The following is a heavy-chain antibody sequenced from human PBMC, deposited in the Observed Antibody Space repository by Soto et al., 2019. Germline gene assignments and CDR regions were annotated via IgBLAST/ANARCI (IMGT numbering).Heavy chain of an antibody. CDR3: ARTKYSGSYYYYYGMDV. Sequence: QVQLVQSGAEVKKPGASVKVSCKASGYTFTGYYMHWVRQAPGQGLEWMGWINPNSGGTNYAQKFQGWVTMTRATSISRAYMELSRLRSDDTAVYYCARTKYSGSYYYYYGMDVWGQGTTVTVSS. J-gene: IGHJ6*02. V-gene: IGHV1-2*04. D-gene: IGHD1-26*01. CDR2: INPNSGGT. CDR1: GYTFTGYY.